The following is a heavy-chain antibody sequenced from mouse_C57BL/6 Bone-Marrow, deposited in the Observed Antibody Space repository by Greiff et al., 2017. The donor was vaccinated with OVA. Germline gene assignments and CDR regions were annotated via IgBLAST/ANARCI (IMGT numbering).Heavy chain of an antibody. CDR2: IHPNSGST. D-gene: IGHD1-1*01. Sequence: QVQLQQPGAELVKPGASVKLSCKASGYTFTSYWMHWVKQRPGQGLEWIGMIHPNSGSTNYNEKFKSKATLTVDKSSSTAYMQLSSLTSEDSAVYYCARTRLRCDAMDYWGQGTSVTVSS. J-gene: IGHJ4*01. V-gene: IGHV1-64*01. CDR3: ARTRLRCDAMDY. CDR1: GYTFTSYW.